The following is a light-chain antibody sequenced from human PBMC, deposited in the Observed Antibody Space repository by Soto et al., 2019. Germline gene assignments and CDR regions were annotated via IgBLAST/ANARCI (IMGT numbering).Light chain of an antibody. CDR1: SSDVGGYNF. Sequence: QSALTHPASVSGSPGQSITISCTGTSSDVGGYNFVSWYQQHPGKVPKLMIFDVNRRPSGVSDRFSGSKSGNTASLTISGLQAEDEGDYYCCSYTSSSTHVFGSGTKLTVL. V-gene: IGLV2-14*03. CDR2: DVN. CDR3: CSYTSSSTHV. J-gene: IGLJ1*01.